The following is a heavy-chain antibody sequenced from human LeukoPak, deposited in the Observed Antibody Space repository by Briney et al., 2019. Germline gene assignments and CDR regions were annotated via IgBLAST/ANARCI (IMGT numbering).Heavy chain of an antibody. V-gene: IGHV1-69*01. J-gene: IGHJ5*02. CDR1: GGTFISYA. CDR3: ARADSTSNWFDP. D-gene: IGHD5/OR15-5a*01. CDR2: IIPIFGTA. Sequence: GASVRVSCKASGGTFISYAISWVRQAPGQGLEWMGGIIPIFGTANYAQKFQGRVTITADESTSTAYMELSSLRSEDTAVYYCARADSTSNWFDPWGQGTLVTVSS.